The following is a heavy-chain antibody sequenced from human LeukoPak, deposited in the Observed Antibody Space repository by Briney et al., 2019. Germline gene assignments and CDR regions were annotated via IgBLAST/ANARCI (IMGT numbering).Heavy chain of an antibody. D-gene: IGHD6-6*01. V-gene: IGHV3-23*01. CDR3: AKGGFVEQLVNY. J-gene: IGHJ4*02. CDR2: ISGSGGSK. Sequence: PGGSLRLSCAASGFTFSSYAMSWVRQAPGKGLEWVSAISGSGGSKYYANYVKGRFTISRDNSKTTPCLQMNSLRADATAVYYCAKGGFVEQLVNYWGQGTLVTVSS. CDR1: GFTFSSYA.